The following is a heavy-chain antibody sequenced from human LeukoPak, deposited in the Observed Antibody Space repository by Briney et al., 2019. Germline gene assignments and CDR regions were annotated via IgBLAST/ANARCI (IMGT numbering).Heavy chain of an antibody. CDR1: GGSISSGVNY. CDR2: ISHSGTT. V-gene: IGHV4-30-2*01. CDR3: ARGGYFGSGVDAFDI. Sequence: SETLSLTCTVSGGSISSGVNYWTWIRQPPGKGLEWIGYISHSGTTFYTSSLKSRVTISVDRSKSQFSLKLSSVTAADTAVYYCARGGYFGSGVDAFDIWGQGTLVTVSS. D-gene: IGHD3-10*01. J-gene: IGHJ3*02.